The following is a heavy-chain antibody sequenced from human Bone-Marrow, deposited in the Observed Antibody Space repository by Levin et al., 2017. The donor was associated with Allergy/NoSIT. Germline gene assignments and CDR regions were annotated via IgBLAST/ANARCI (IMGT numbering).Heavy chain of an antibody. Sequence: VASVKVSCKASGGTFSSYAISWVRQAPGQGLEWMGGIIPIFGTANYAQKFQGRVTITADESTSTAYMELSSLRSEDTAVYYCARGGEYYDYIWGSYRYTTFDYWGQGTLVTVSS. CDR1: GGTFSSYA. J-gene: IGHJ4*02. CDR2: IIPIFGTA. V-gene: IGHV1-69*13. D-gene: IGHD3-16*02. CDR3: ARGGEYYDYIWGSYRYTTFDY.